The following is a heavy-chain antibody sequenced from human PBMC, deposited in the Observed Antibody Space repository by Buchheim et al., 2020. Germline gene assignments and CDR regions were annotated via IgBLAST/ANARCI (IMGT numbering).Heavy chain of an antibody. D-gene: IGHD2/OR15-2a*01. Sequence: EVQLLDSGGGLVQPGGSLRLSCAASRFTFSSYAMGWVRQAPGKGLEWVSSISGSGGGTYYADSVKGRVTISRDNFKNTLYLQMNSLRAEDTAVYYCAKGSHDFNSHYCFDYWGQGTL. J-gene: IGHJ4*02. CDR1: RFTFSSYA. CDR2: ISGSGGGT. CDR3: AKGSHDFNSHYCFDY. V-gene: IGHV3-23*01.